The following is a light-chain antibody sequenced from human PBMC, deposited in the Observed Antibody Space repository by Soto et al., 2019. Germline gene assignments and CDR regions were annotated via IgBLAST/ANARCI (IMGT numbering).Light chain of an antibody. CDR2: STN. V-gene: IGLV1-47*02. CDR1: NSNIGSNY. CDR3: QSYDSSLSGSGV. Sequence: QSVLTQPPSVSEAPGLRVTISCSGSNSNIGSNYVYWYQQLPGAAPKLLIYSTNKRSSGVPGRFSAFKSGTSASLAISALRPEDEADYYYQSYDSSLSGSGVFGGGTKLTVL. J-gene: IGLJ2*01.